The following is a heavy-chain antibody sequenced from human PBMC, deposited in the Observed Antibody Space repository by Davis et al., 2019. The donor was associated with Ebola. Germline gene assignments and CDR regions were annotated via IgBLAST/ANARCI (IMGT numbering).Heavy chain of an antibody. CDR2: IYPGDSDT. V-gene: IGHV5-51*01. CDR3: AKSRVAGTNDAFDI. CDR1: GYSFTTYW. J-gene: IGHJ3*02. D-gene: IGHD6-19*01. Sequence: GESLKISCKGSGYSFTTYWIGWVRQMPGKGLEWMGIIYPGDSDTRYSPSFQGQVTLSADKSISTAYLQWSGLKASDTAIYYCAKSRVAGTNDAFDIWGQGTMVTVSS.